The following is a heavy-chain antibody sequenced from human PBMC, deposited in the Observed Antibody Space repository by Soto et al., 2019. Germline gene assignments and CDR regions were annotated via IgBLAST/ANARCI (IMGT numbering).Heavy chain of an antibody. D-gene: IGHD2-15*01. CDR3: ARDLTSSGGRSNYFDS. J-gene: IGHJ4*02. V-gene: IGHV3-33*01. CDR2: IWYDGNSQ. CDR1: GFTFSSYG. Sequence: GGSLRLSCAASGFTFSSYGMHWVRQAPGKGLEWVALIWYDGNSQYYADSVKGRFTISRDNSKNIQFLQMNGLRAEDTAVYYCARDLTSSGGRSNYFDSWGQGTLVTVSS.